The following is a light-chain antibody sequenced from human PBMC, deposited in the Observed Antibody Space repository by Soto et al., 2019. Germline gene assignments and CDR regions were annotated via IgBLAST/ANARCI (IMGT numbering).Light chain of an antibody. V-gene: IGKV1-39*01. J-gene: IGKJ3*01. CDR2: AAS. CDR3: HQSYSTLT. Sequence: DIQMTQSPSSLSASVGDRVTITCRASQSLSTYLNWYQQKPGKAPKLLIYAASSLQSGVPSRFSGSGSSTDFTLTISSLQPEDFATYYCHQSYSTLTFGPGTKVDLK. CDR1: QSLSTY.